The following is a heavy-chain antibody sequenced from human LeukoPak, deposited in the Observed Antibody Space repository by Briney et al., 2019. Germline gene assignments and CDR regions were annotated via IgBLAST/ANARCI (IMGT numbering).Heavy chain of an antibody. CDR1: GFTFSSYE. CDR2: ISSSGSTI. CDR3: ASRYSSGWYQVDFDH. J-gene: IGHJ4*02. D-gene: IGHD6-19*01. V-gene: IGHV3-48*03. Sequence: GGSLRLSCAASGFTFSSYEMNWVRQAPGKGLEWVSYISSSGSTIYYADSVKGRFTISRDNAKNSLYLQMNSLRAEDTAVYYCASRYSSGWYQVDFDHWGQGTLVTVSS.